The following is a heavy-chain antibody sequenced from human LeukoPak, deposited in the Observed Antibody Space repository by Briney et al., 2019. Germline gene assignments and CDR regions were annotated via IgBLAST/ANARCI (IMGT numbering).Heavy chain of an antibody. CDR1: GFIFYSYA. CDR3: TRGPGYDYVWGSYRADY. CDR2: ITSSGSST. J-gene: IGHJ4*02. D-gene: IGHD3-16*02. Sequence: GGSLRLSCAGSGFIFYSYAMHWVRQAPGRGLEYVAAITSSGSSTFYADSVKGRFTISRDNSNNTLYLQMGSLRPEDMAVYYCTRGPGYDYVWGSYRADYWGLGTLVTVSS. V-gene: IGHV3-64*02.